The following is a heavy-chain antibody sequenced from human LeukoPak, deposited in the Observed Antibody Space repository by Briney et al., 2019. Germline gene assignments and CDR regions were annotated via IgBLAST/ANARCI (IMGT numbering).Heavy chain of an antibody. V-gene: IGHV3-23*01. CDR3: AKARRHYDILTGYGY. Sequence: GGSLRLSCAASGFTFSSYAMRWVRQAPGKGLEWVSAISGSGGSTYYADSVKGRFTISRDNSKNTLYLQMNSLRAEDTAVYYCAKARRHYDILTGYGYWGQGTLVTVSS. J-gene: IGHJ4*02. CDR1: GFTFSSYA. CDR2: ISGSGGST. D-gene: IGHD3-9*01.